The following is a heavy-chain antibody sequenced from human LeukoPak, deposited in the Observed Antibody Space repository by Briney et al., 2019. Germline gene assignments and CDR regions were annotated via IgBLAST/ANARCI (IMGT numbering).Heavy chain of an antibody. D-gene: IGHD6-19*01. J-gene: IGHJ6*01. Sequence: GGSLRLSCAASGFTFSSYSMNWVRQAPGKGLEWVSYISSSSSTIYYADSVKGRFTISRDNAKNSLYLQMNSLRDEDTAVYYCARDQWLMLRYFGMDVWGQGTTVTVSS. CDR2: ISSSSSTI. V-gene: IGHV3-48*02. CDR1: GFTFSSYS. CDR3: ARDQWLMLRYFGMDV.